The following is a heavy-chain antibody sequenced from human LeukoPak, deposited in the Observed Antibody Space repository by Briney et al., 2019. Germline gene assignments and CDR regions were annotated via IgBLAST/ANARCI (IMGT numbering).Heavy chain of an antibody. Sequence: ASVTVSCKASGNTFTSYAMHWVRQAPGQRLEWMGWINAGNGNTRYSQKFQGRVTITRDTSASTAYMELSSLRSEDTAVYYCARKWAHSGSYPQGFDYWGQGTLVTVSS. CDR1: GNTFTSYA. J-gene: IGHJ4*02. CDR2: INAGNGNT. CDR3: ARKWAHSGSYPQGFDY. V-gene: IGHV1-3*01. D-gene: IGHD1-26*01.